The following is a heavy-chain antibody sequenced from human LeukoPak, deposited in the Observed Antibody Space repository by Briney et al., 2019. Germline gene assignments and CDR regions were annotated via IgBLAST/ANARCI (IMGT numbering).Heavy chain of an antibody. CDR3: AREGYYYGSGIFDY. V-gene: IGHV3-23*01. Sequence: PGGSLRLSCAASGFTFSSYAMSWVRQAPGKGLEWVSAISGSGGSTYYADSVKGRFTISRDNSKNTLYLQMNSLRAEDTAVNYCAREGYYYGSGIFDYWGQGTLVTVSS. CDR1: GFTFSSYA. D-gene: IGHD3-10*01. CDR2: ISGSGGST. J-gene: IGHJ4*02.